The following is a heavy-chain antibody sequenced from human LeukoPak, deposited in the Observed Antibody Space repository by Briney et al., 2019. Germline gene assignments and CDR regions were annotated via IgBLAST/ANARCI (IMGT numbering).Heavy chain of an antibody. V-gene: IGHV3-23*01. CDR2: SSGSGYNT. CDR1: GFTFSNYA. Sequence: PGGSLRLSCAPSGFTFSNYAMNWVRQAPGKGLDWVSGSSGSGYNTYYADSVNGRFTISRDNSKNTLYLQMNSLRAEDTAVYYCAKEPAPQKNIEALSWFDPWGQGTLVTVSS. J-gene: IGHJ5*02. CDR3: AKEPAPQKNIEALSWFDP. D-gene: IGHD6-13*01.